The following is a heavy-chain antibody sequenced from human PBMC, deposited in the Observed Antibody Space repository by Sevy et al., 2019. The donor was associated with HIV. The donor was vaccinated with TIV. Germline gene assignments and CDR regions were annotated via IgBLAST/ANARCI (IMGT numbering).Heavy chain of an antibody. CDR2: IWLGGTT. CDR3: ARGKHVSDYYGSFDY. CDR1: GFTVSSNF. Sequence: GGSLRLSGAVSGFTVSSNFMSWVRQAPGKGLEWVSVIWLGGTTYYAHSVKGRFTISRDNSKNTVYLHMNSRRAEDTAVYYCARGKHVSDYYGSFDYWGQGTLVTVSS. D-gene: IGHD3-3*01. V-gene: IGHV3-53*01. J-gene: IGHJ4*02.